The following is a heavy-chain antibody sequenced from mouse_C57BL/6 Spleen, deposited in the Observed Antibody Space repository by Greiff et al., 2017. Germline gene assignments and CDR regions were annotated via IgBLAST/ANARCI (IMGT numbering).Heavy chain of an antibody. V-gene: IGHV1-50*01. CDR1: GYTFTSYW. D-gene: IGHD1-1*01. CDR2: IDPSDSYT. J-gene: IGHJ4*01. Sequence: QVQLQQPGAELVKPGASVKLSCKASGYTFTSYWMQWVKQRPGQGLEWIGEIDPSDSYTNYNQKFKGKATLTVDTSSSTAYMQLSRLTSEDSAVYYCAWVLRWDAMDYWGQGTSVTVSS. CDR3: AWVLRWDAMDY.